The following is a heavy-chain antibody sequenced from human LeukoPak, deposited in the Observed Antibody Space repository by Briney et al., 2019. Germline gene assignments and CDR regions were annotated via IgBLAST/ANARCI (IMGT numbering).Heavy chain of an antibody. CDR3: ARIEWLSHGAFDI. CDR2: IYHSGIT. CDR1: GGSISSGNW. V-gene: IGHV4-4*02. D-gene: IGHD3-3*01. J-gene: IGHJ3*02. Sequence: PSGTLSLTCAVSGGSISSGNWWSWVRQPPGKGLEWIGEIYHSGITNYNPSLESRVTILVDKSKNQFSLKLSSVTAADTAVYYCARIEWLSHGAFDIWGQGTMVTVSS.